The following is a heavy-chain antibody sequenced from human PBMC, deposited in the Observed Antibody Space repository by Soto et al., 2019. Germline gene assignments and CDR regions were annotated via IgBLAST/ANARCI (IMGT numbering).Heavy chain of an antibody. D-gene: IGHD1-26*01. V-gene: IGHV3-74*01. J-gene: IGHJ5*02. CDR2: INSDGSVT. Sequence: EMQLVESGGGLVQPGGSLRLSCAASKFSFSGYWMHWVRQAPGKGLMWVSRINSDGSVTTYADSVKGRFTISRDNAKNTVFLQINSLRAEDTAVYYCARVATGSYDWFDPWGQGTLVTLSS. CDR1: KFSFSGYW. CDR3: ARVATGSYDWFDP.